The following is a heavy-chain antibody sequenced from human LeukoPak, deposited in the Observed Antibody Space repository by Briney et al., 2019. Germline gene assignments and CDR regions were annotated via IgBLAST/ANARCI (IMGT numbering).Heavy chain of an antibody. J-gene: IGHJ4*02. V-gene: IGHV3-23*01. Sequence: GGSLRLSCVASGFTLRSYVMNWVRQTPGKGLEWVSSISGSGDSTFYADSVKGRFSISRDNAKNSLYLQMNSLRAEDTAVYYCARATDPGSGWYDFDYWGQGTLVTVSS. CDR2: ISGSGDST. D-gene: IGHD6-19*01. CDR3: ARATDPGSGWYDFDY. CDR1: GFTLRSYV.